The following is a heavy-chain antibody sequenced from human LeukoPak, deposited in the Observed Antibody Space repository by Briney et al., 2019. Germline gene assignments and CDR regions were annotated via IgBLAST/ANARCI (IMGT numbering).Heavy chain of an antibody. CDR2: IYYSGST. J-gene: IGHJ6*01. CDR3: ARERGVAKVYGMAV. V-gene: IGHV4-59*01. D-gene: IGHD5-12*01. CDR1: GGSISSYY. Sequence: SETLSLTCTVSGGSISSYYWSWIRQPPGKGLEWIGYIYYSGSTNYNPSLKSRVTISVDTSKNQFSLKLSSVTAADTAVYYCARERGVAKVYGMAVWGQGTPVPSPQ.